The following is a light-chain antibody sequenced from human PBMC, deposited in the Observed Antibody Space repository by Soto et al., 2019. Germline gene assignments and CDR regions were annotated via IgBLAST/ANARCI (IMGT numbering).Light chain of an antibody. V-gene: IGLV2-14*01. CDR2: DVS. Sequence: QSLLTQPASVSGSPGQSITISCTGTSSDVGGYNYVSWYQQTPGKAPKLMIYDVSNRPSGVSNRFSGSKSGNTASLTISGLQVEDEADYYCSSLTTTSTLVFGTGTKVTVL. CDR3: SSLTTTSTLV. J-gene: IGLJ1*01. CDR1: SSDVGGYNY.